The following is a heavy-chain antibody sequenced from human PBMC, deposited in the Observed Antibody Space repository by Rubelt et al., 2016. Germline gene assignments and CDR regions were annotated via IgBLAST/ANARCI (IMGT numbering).Heavy chain of an antibody. CDR1: GFSLSAAGMG. CDR2: IYWDDDK. V-gene: IGHV2-5*02. Sequence: QITLKEYGPTLVEPTQSLALTCTFSGFSLSAAGMGVAWIRQPPGKALEWLALIYWDDDKDYSPSLKSRLTITTEPSKNQVVLTMTNMDPVETATYYCAHRQAGGGSYYNDWGHGTLVTVSS. D-gene: IGHD1-26*01. J-gene: IGHJ4*01. CDR3: AHRQAGGGSYYND.